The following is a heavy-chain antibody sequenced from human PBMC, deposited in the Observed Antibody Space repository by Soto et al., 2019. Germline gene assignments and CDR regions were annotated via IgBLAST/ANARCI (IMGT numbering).Heavy chain of an antibody. Sequence: PSQTLSLTCAISGDSVSSNSAAWNWIRQSPSRGLEWLGRTYYRSKWYNDYAVSVKSRITINPDTSKNQFSLQLNSVTPEDTAVYYCARVNGSNWNNYYYYYGVDVWGQGTTVTVSS. D-gene: IGHD1-20*01. CDR2: TYYRSKWYN. CDR1: GDSVSSNSAA. V-gene: IGHV6-1*01. CDR3: ARVNGSNWNNYYYYYGVDV. J-gene: IGHJ6*02.